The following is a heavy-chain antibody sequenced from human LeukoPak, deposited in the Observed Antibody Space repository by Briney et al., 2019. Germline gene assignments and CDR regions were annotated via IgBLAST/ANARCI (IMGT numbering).Heavy chain of an antibody. Sequence: GGSLRLSCAASGFTFSSFEMKWVRQAPGKGLEWVSYISSGGSTIYYADSVKGRFTISRENAKNSLYLQMNSLRAEDTAVYYCAKRGGYSSSWYGFDYWGQGTLVTVSS. CDR2: ISSGGSTI. D-gene: IGHD6-13*01. CDR3: AKRGGYSSSWYGFDY. V-gene: IGHV3-48*03. CDR1: GFTFSSFE. J-gene: IGHJ4*02.